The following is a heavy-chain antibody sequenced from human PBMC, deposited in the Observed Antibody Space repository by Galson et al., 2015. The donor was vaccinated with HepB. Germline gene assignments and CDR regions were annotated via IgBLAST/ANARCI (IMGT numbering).Heavy chain of an antibody. CDR1: GFTFSSYG. J-gene: IGHJ6*04. D-gene: IGHD4-11*01. Sequence: SLRLSCAASGFTFSSYGMNWVRQAPGKGLEWVSYITSSSSTIYYADSVKDRFTISRDNAKNSLYLQMNSPRVEDTAVYYCARLPRSNPGGVWGKGTTVTVSS. CDR2: ITSSSSTI. V-gene: IGHV3-48*01. CDR3: ARLPRSNPGGV.